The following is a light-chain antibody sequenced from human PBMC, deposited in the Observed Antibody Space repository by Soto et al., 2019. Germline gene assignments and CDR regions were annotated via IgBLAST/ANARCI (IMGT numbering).Light chain of an antibody. CDR1: SSIIGNNA. Sequence: QSVLTQPPSVSEAPRQRVTISCSGSSSIIGNNAVNWYQQLPGKAPKLLIYYDDLLPSGVSDRFSGSKSGTSASLAISGLQSEDEADYYCAAWDDSLNGYVFRTGTKVTVL. CDR3: AAWDDSLNGYV. CDR2: YDD. J-gene: IGLJ1*01. V-gene: IGLV1-36*01.